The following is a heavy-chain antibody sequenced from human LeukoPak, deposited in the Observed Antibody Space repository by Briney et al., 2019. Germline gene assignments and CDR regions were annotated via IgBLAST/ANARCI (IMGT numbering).Heavy chain of an antibody. CDR3: ARGMSSGRYAVDI. V-gene: IGHV3-33*01. CDR1: AFTFSSYG. CDR2: IWYDGSNK. Sequence: GGSLRLSCAASAFTFSSYGMHWVRQAPGKGLEWVAVIWYDGSNKYYADSVKGRFTISRDSAKNSLYLQMNSLRAEDTAVYYCARGMSSGRYAVDIWGQGTMVTVSS. D-gene: IGHD6-19*01. J-gene: IGHJ3*02.